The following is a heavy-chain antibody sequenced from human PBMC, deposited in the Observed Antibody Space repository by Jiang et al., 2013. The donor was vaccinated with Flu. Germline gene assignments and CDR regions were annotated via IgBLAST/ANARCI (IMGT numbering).Heavy chain of an antibody. CDR3: VTTGTWLLPPDY. D-gene: IGHD2-15*01. CDR1: GYSISSGYY. CDR2: IYHSGNT. V-gene: IGHV4-38-2*01. Sequence: LLKPSETLSLTCAVSGYSISSGYYWGWIRQPPGKGLEWIGNIYHSGNTYSNPSLKSRVSISVDTSKNQFSLKLSSVTAADTAVYYCVTTGTWLLPPDYWGQGSLVTVSS. J-gene: IGHJ4*02.